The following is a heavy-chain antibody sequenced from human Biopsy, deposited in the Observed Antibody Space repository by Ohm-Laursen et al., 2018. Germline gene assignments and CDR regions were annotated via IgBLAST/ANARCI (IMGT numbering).Heavy chain of an antibody. D-gene: IGHD2/OR15-2a*01. Sequence: SDTLSLTCTVSGGSISSDYWSWIRQTPGKGLEWIGYIYYSGSTNYNPSLKSRVTISVDTSKNQFSLRLNSVTDADTDVYDCASATNSTGWPYYYLYGMDVWGQGTTVTVSS. CDR2: IYYSGST. J-gene: IGHJ6*02. CDR1: GGSISSDY. V-gene: IGHV4-59*07. CDR3: ASATNSTGWPYYYLYGMDV.